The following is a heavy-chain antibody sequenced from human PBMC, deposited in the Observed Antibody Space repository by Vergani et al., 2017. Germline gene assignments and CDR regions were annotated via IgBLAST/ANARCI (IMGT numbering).Heavy chain of an antibody. CDR3: ARDDFLSWLPNLYYYYGMDV. CDR1: GFTFSSYA. J-gene: IGHJ6*02. V-gene: IGHV3-30*01. D-gene: IGHD2/OR15-2a*01. Sequence: VQLLESGGGLVQPGGSLRLSCAASGFTFSSYAMSWVRQAPGKGLEWVAVISYDGSNKYYADSVKGRFTISRDNSKNTLYLQMNSLRAEDTAVYYCARDDFLSWLPNLYYYYGMDVWGQGTTVTVSS. CDR2: ISYDGSNK.